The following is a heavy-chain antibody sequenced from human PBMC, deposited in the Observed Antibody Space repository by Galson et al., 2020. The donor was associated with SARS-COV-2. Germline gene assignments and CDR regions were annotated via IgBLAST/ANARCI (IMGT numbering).Heavy chain of an antibody. CDR3: ARAPTSSGFLYYYYYGMDV. V-gene: IGHV4-34*01. CDR1: GGSFSAYY. D-gene: IGHD3-22*01. J-gene: IGHJ6*02. CDR2: IYHSGRT. Sequence: SGTLSLTCTVYGGSFSAYYWSWIRQPPGKGLEWIGDIYHSGRTNYNPSLKSRVTISVDTSKNQFSLNLGSVTAADAAVYYCARAPTSSGFLYYYYYGMDVWGQGTTVTVSS.